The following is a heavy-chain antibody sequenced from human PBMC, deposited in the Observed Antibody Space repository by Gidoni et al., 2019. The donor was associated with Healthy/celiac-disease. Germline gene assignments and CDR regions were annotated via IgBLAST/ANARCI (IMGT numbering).Heavy chain of an antibody. J-gene: IGHJ4*02. CDR3: ARVMITFGGVIVTPDY. D-gene: IGHD3-16*02. V-gene: IGHV3-48*01. CDR1: GFTFSRYS. CDR2: ISSSSSTI. Sequence: EVQLVESGGGLVQPGGSLRLSCAASGFTFSRYSMNWVRQAPGKGLEWVSYISSSSSTIYYADSVKGRFTISRDNAKNSLYLQMNSLRAEDTAVYYCARVMITFGGVIVTPDYWGQGTLVTVSS.